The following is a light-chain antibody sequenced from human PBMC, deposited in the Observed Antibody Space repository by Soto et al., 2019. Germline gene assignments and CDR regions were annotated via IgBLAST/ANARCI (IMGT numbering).Light chain of an antibody. CDR2: LGS. CDR1: QSLLHTNGYHY. CDR3: MQALQNPVT. V-gene: IGKV2-28*01. J-gene: IGKJ5*01. Sequence: DVVLTQSPLSLPVTPGEPASISCSSSQSLLHTNGYHYLAWYLQRPGQSPQLLIYLGSNRASGVPDRFSGSGSGTDFTLKISRVEAEDVGIYYCMQALQNPVTFGQGTRLEI.